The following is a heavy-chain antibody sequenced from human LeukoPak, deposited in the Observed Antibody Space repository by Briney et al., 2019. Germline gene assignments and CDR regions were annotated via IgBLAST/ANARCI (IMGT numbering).Heavy chain of an antibody. CDR2: INPNSGGT. J-gene: IGHJ4*02. V-gene: IGHV1-2*02. CDR3: ARVCNIADHFDY. CDR1: GYTFTGYY. Sequence: ASVKVSCKASGYTFTGYYMHWVRQAPGQGLEWMGWINPNSGGTNYAQKFQGRVTMTRDTSISTAYMELSRLRSDDTAVYYCARVCNIADHFDYWGQGTLVTVSS. D-gene: IGHD6-13*01.